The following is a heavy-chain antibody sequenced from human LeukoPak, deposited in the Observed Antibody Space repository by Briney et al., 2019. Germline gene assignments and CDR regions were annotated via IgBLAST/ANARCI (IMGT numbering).Heavy chain of an antibody. CDR1: GGTFSSYA. D-gene: IGHD3-22*01. J-gene: IGHJ4*02. V-gene: IGHV1-69*04. Sequence: ASVKVSCKASGGTFSSYAISWVRQAPGQGLEWMGRIIPILGIANYAQKFQGRVTITADKSTSIAYMELSSLRSEDTAVYYCARGPYYYDSSGYYFDYWGQGTLVTVSS. CDR3: ARGPYYYDSSGYYFDY. CDR2: IIPILGIA.